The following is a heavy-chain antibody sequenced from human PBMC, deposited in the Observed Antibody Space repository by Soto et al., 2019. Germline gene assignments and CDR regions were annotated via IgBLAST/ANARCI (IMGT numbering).Heavy chain of an antibody. CDR1: GFTFSSYA. Sequence: LRLSCAASGFTFSSYAMSWVRLAPGKGLEWVSAISGSGGSTYYADSVKGRFTISRDNSKNTLYLQMNSLRAEDTAVYYCAKWGTRKPALQIFDYWGQGTLVTVSS. CDR2: ISGSGGST. J-gene: IGHJ4*02. V-gene: IGHV3-23*01. CDR3: AKWGTRKPALQIFDY. D-gene: IGHD7-27*01.